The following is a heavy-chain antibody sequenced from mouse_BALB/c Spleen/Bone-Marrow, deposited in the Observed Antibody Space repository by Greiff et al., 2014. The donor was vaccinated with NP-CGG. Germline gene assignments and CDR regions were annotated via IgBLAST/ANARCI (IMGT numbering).Heavy chain of an antibody. J-gene: IGHJ3*01. CDR3: APYYYGSSQFAY. CDR2: IDPANGNT. Sequence: EVQLQQSGAELVKPGASVKLSCTASGFNIKDTYMHWVKQRPEQGLEWIGRIDPANGNTKYDPKFQGKATITADTSSNTAYLQLSSLTSEDTAVYYCAPYYYGSSQFAYWGQATLVTVSA. D-gene: IGHD1-1*01. V-gene: IGHV14-3*02. CDR1: GFNIKDTY.